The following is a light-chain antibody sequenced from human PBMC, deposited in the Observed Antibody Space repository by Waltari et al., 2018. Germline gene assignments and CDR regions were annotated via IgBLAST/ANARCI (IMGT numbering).Light chain of an antibody. CDR2: DAS. CDR1: QDISTY. J-gene: IGKJ3*01. CDR3: QQYDNLLFT. V-gene: IGKV1-33*01. Sequence: DIQMTQSPSSLSASVGDRVTITCQASQDISTYLNWYQQKPGKAPKLLIYDASNLETGVPSRFSGSGSGTDFIFTISSLQPEDIATYYCQQYDNLLFTFGPGTKVDIK.